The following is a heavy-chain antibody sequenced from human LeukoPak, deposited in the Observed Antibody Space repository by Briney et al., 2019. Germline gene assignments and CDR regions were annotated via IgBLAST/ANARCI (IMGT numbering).Heavy chain of an antibody. CDR3: ARDGDYYDSSGYGGGYYYGMDV. Sequence: SETLSLTCTVSGGSVSSRSYYWGWIRQPPGKGLEWIGSNYYSGSTYYNPSLKSRVTISVDTSKNQFSLKLSSVTAADTAVYYCARDGDYYDSSGYGGGYYYGMDVWGQETTVTVSS. J-gene: IGHJ6*02. CDR1: GGSVSSRSYY. CDR2: NYYSGST. D-gene: IGHD3-22*01. V-gene: IGHV4-39*07.